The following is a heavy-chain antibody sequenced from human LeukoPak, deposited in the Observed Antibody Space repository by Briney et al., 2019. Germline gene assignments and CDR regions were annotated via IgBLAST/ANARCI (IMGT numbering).Heavy chain of an antibody. Sequence: PGGSLRLSCAASGFTFSTSWMYWVRQAPGKGLVWVSRIKSDGSSTSYADSVKGRFTISRDNAKNTLYLQMNSLRAEDTAVYYCARDYVSGSFGPWGQGTLVTVSS. J-gene: IGHJ5*02. CDR3: ARDYVSGSFGP. V-gene: IGHV3-74*01. CDR1: GFTFSTSW. D-gene: IGHD3-10*01. CDR2: IKSDGSST.